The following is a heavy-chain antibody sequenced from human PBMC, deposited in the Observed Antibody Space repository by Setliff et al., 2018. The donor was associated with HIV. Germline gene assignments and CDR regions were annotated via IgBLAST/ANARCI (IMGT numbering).Heavy chain of an antibody. Sequence: ASVKVSCKASGYTFTSYYNHWVRQAPGQGLEWMGIINPSGGSTTYAQKFQGRVTMTRDTSTSTVYMELSSLRSEDTPVYYCARDAFDYTAYYYSYKDVWGKGTTVTVSS. J-gene: IGHJ6*03. CDR2: INPSGGST. V-gene: IGHV1-46*01. D-gene: IGHD4-4*01. CDR1: GYTFTSYY. CDR3: ARDAFDYTAYYYSYKDV.